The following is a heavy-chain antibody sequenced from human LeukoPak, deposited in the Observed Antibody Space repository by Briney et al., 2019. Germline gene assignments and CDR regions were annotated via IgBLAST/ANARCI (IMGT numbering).Heavy chain of an antibody. J-gene: IGHJ4*02. CDR1: GYPFTNYG. CDR3: ARDRGVLGWLQPGYFDY. Sequence: ASVKVSCKASGYPFTNYGVIWVRQAPGQGLEWMGIINPSGGSTSYAQKFQGRVTMTRDTSTSTVYMELSSLRSEDTAVYYCARDRGVLGWLQPGYFDYWGQGTLVTVSS. D-gene: IGHD5-24*01. V-gene: IGHV1-46*01. CDR2: INPSGGST.